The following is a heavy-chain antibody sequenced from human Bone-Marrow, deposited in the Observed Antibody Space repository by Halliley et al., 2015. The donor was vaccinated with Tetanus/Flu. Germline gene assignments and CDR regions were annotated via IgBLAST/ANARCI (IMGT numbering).Heavy chain of an antibody. CDR1: GGSISRSNW. V-gene: IGHV4-4*02. CDR3: ARDGLQSFDY. J-gene: IGHJ4*02. CDR2: ISLSGST. Sequence: TLSLTCDVSGGSISRSNWWSWVRQTPGKGLEWIGEISLSGSTSYNPSLESRVTMSVDRSENQFPLILTSVTAADTAVYYCARDGLQSFDYWGQGTLVTVSS.